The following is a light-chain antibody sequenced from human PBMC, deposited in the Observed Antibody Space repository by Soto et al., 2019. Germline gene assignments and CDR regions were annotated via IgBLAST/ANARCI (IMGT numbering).Light chain of an antibody. CDR3: QQYGSPGT. J-gene: IGKJ1*01. CDR1: QSVSSSY. Sequence: DIVLTQSPGTLSLSPGENATLSCRASQSVSSSYLAWCQQKLGQAPRLLIYGASTRATGIPDRFSGSGSGTDFTLTISRLEPEDFAVYYCQQYGSPGTLGQGTKVDI. CDR2: GAS. V-gene: IGKV3-20*01.